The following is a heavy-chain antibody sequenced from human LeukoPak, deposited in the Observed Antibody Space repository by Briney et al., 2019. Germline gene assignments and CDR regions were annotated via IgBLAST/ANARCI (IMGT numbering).Heavy chain of an antibody. CDR1: GGSISSSNW. CDR3: ARDPDHDYGDSGLDY. D-gene: IGHD4-17*01. Sequence: SETLSLTCAVSGGSISSSNWWSWVRQPPGKGLEWIGGIYHSGSTNYNPSLKSRVTISVDKSKNQFSLKLSSVTAAATAVYYCARDPDHDYGDSGLDYWGQGTLVTVSS. V-gene: IGHV4-4*02. CDR2: IYHSGST. J-gene: IGHJ4*02.